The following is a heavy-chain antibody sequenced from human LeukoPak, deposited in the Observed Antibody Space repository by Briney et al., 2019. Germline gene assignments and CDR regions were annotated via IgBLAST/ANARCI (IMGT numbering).Heavy chain of an antibody. CDR3: ARQYCSGGSCYLDFDY. V-gene: IGHV5-51*01. Sequence: GESLKISRKGSGYSFTSYWIGWVRQMPGKGLGWMGIIYPGDSDTRYSPSFQGQVTISADKSISTAYLQWSSLKASDTAMYYCARQYCSGGSCYLDFDYWGQGTLVTVSS. J-gene: IGHJ4*02. D-gene: IGHD2-15*01. CDR1: GYSFTSYW. CDR2: IYPGDSDT.